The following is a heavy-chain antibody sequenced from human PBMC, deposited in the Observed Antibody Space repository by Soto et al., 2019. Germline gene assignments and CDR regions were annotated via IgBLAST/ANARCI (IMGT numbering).Heavy chain of an antibody. J-gene: IGHJ5*02. CDR1: GFTFGSYS. Sequence: GFLRLAGAASGFTFGSYSMNWVRQAPGKGLEWVSYISSSSSTIYYADSVKGRFTISRDNAKNSLYLQMNSLRGEDTAVYYCARTPDYGGNSGWFDPWGQG. V-gene: IGHV3-48*01. D-gene: IGHD4-17*01. CDR3: ARTPDYGGNSGWFDP. CDR2: ISSSSSTI.